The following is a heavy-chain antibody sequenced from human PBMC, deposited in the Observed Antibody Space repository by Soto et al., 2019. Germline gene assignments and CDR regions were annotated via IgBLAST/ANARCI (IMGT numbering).Heavy chain of an antibody. CDR3: ARGIGAFDY. CDR1: GGSISSSNW. CDR2: IYHSGST. D-gene: IGHD5-12*01. Sequence: QVQLQESGPGLVKPSGTLSLTCAVSGGSISSSNWWSWVRQPPGKGLEWIGEIYHSGSTNYNPSRXXRXPXXGDNSKNQFSLKLSSVTAADTGVDYCARGIGAFDYWGQGTLVTVSS. V-gene: IGHV4-4*02. J-gene: IGHJ4*02.